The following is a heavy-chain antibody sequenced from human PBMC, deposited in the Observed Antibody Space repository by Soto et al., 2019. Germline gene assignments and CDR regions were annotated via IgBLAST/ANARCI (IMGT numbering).Heavy chain of an antibody. CDR2: ISGSGGTT. D-gene: IGHD2-21*01. Sequence: EVQLLESGGGLGQPGGSLRLSCAASGFTFSSYAMSWVRQAPGKGLEWVSSISGSGGTTYYADSVKGRFTISRDNSKNVLYLQMNSLRAEDTAIYYCAKDRRPNCGGDCYPNFDHWGQGTLVTVSS. CDR3: AKDRRPNCGGDCYPNFDH. J-gene: IGHJ4*02. V-gene: IGHV3-23*01. CDR1: GFTFSSYA.